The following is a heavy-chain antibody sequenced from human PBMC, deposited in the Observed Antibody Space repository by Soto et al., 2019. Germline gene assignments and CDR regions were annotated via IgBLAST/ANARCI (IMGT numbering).Heavy chain of an antibody. CDR3: ARDLKSQLTYSSSWRVLYYYYGMDV. CDR2: ISYDGSNK. V-gene: IGHV3-30-3*01. Sequence: AGGSLRLSCAASGFTFSSYAMHWVRQAPGKGLEWVAVISYDGSNKYYADSVKGRFTISRDNSKNTLYLQMNSLRAEDTAVYYCARDLKSQLTYSSSWRVLYYYYGMDVWGQGTTVTVSS. D-gene: IGHD6-13*01. J-gene: IGHJ6*02. CDR1: GFTFSSYA.